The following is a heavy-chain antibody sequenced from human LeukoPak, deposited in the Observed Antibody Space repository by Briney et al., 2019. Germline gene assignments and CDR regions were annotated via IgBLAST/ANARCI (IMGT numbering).Heavy chain of an antibody. V-gene: IGHV4-34*01. CDR1: GGSFSGYY. D-gene: IGHD6-13*01. J-gene: IGHJ5*02. CDR2: INHSGST. CDR3: ARQIGYSSSWYFLGWFDP. Sequence: PSETLSLTCAVYGGSFSGYYWSRIRQPPGKGLEWIGEINHSGSTNYNPSLKSRVTISVDTSKNQFSLKLSSVTAADTAVYYCARQIGYSSSWYFLGWFDPWGQGTLVTVSS.